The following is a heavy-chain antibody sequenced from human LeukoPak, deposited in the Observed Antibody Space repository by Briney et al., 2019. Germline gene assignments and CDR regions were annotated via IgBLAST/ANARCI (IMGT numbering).Heavy chain of an antibody. Sequence: TGGSLRLSCAVSGFTFDDYGMSWVRQAPGRGVEWVSGINWNGGSTGYADSVKGRFTISRDNAKNSLYLQMNSLRAEATALYHCARWPRGYSVYLPYYMDVWGKGTTVTISS. D-gene: IGHD5/OR15-5a*01. V-gene: IGHV3-20*01. CDR2: INWNGGST. CDR1: GFTFDDYG. CDR3: ARWPRGYSVYLPYYMDV. J-gene: IGHJ6*03.